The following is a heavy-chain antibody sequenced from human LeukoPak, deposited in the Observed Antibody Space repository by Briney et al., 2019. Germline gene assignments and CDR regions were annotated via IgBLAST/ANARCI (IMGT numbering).Heavy chain of an antibody. Sequence: SVKVSCKASGGTFSSYAISWVRQAPGQGLEWMGRIIPIFGTANYAQKFQGRVTITADKSTSTAYMELSSLRSEDTAVYYCATGGNWNYERLYYWGQGTLVTVSS. CDR2: IIPIFGTA. CDR1: GGTFSSYA. D-gene: IGHD1-7*01. J-gene: IGHJ4*02. CDR3: ATGGNWNYERLYY. V-gene: IGHV1-69*06.